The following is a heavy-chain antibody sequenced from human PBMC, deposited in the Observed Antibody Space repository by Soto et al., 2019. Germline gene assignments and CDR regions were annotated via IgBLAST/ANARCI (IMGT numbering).Heavy chain of an antibody. Sequence: ASVKVSCKTSGYTFTGYYIHWVRQAPGQGLEWLGCIYPYDNSPKFVQSFRGRVTLTTDTATSTAYMELTSLRPDDTAVYYCARERPFFGSGSYLGPYGMDVWGQGTTVTVSS. CDR3: ARERPFFGSGSYLGPYGMDV. V-gene: IGHV1-2*02. J-gene: IGHJ6*02. D-gene: IGHD3-10*01. CDR1: GYTFTGYY. CDR2: IYPYDNSP.